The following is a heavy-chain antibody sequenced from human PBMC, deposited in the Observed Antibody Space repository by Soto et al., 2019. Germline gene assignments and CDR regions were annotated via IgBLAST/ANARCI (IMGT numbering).Heavy chain of an antibody. J-gene: IGHJ4*02. D-gene: IGHD2-2*01. CDR1: GGSISSSSYY. Sequence: PSETLSLTCTVSGGSISSSSYYWGWIRQPPGKGLEWIGSIYYSGSTYYNPSLKSRVTISVDTSKNQFSLKLSSVTAADTAVYYCARLGCCISTSCHIPNYWGQGTLVTVS. CDR3: ARLGCCISTSCHIPNY. V-gene: IGHV4-39*01. CDR2: IYYSGST.